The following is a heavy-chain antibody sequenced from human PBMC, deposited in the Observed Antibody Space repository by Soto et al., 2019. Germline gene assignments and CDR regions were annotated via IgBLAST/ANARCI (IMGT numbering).Heavy chain of an antibody. Sequence: PGGSLRLSCAASDFAFGSHTMAWVRQAPGKGLEWVSSISSATTYILYVDSVRGRFTISRDNAKKSLFLQMDSLTADDTAVYFCARKLLTGDQSGTFDLWGQGTMVTVSS. CDR2: ISSATTYI. CDR1: DFAFGSHT. V-gene: IGHV3-21*01. CDR3: ARKLLTGDQSGTFDL. J-gene: IGHJ3*01. D-gene: IGHD7-27*01.